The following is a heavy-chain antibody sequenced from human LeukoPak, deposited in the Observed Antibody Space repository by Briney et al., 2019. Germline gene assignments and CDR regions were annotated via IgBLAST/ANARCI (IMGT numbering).Heavy chain of an antibody. CDR3: ARVTPITIFGVVTRDYYYGMGV. CDR2: INPNSGGT. Sequence: ASVKVSCKASGYTFTGYYMHWVRQAPGQGLEWMGWINPNSGGTNYAQKFQGRVTMTRDTSISTAYMELSRLRSDDTAVYYCARVTPITIFGVVTRDYYYGMGVWGQGTTVTVSS. J-gene: IGHJ6*02. D-gene: IGHD3-3*01. CDR1: GYTFTGYY. V-gene: IGHV1-2*02.